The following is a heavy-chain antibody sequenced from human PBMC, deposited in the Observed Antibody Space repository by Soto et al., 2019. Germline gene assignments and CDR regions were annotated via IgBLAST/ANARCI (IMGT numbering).Heavy chain of an antibody. D-gene: IGHD1-1*01. CDR1: GFSIRTSGVG. Sequence: QITLKESGPTLLSPTQTLTLTCTFSGFSIRTSGVGVGWIRQTPEKSLEWLAFIYWDDDKRYSPPLRSRLAITKYTSKNQVVLTMTNMDPVDTATYFCAHRRPWSSDWNSGWLDPWGQGILVTVSS. J-gene: IGHJ5*02. V-gene: IGHV2-5*02. CDR2: IYWDDDK. CDR3: AHRRPWSSDWNSGWLDP.